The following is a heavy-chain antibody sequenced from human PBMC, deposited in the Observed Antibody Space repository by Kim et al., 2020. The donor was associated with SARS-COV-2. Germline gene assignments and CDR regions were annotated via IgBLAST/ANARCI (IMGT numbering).Heavy chain of an antibody. D-gene: IGHD6-19*01. V-gene: IGHV3-30*01. CDR3: ARDLSSGWSKGYFQH. Sequence: DSGKGRFTSSRDNSKNTLYLQMNSLRAEDTAVYYCARDLSSGWSKGYFQHWGQGTLVTVSS. J-gene: IGHJ1*01.